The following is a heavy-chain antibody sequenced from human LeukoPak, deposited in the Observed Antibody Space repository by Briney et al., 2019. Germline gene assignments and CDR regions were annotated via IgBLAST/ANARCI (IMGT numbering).Heavy chain of an antibody. CDR3: AKETYYDSA. V-gene: IGHV3-9*01. CDR2: ISWNSGSI. Sequence: GRSLRLSCAASGFTFDDYAMHWVRQAPGKGLGWVSGISWNSGSIGYADSVKGRFTISRDNAKNSLYLQMNSLRAEDTALYYCAKETYYDSAWGQGTLVTVSS. J-gene: IGHJ4*02. CDR1: GFTFDDYA. D-gene: IGHD3-3*01.